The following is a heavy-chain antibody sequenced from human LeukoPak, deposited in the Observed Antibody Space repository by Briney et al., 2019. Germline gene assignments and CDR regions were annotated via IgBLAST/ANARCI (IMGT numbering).Heavy chain of an antibody. CDR2: IKQDGSEE. D-gene: IGHD6-19*01. V-gene: IGHV3-7*01. CDR1: GFTFSNYW. CDR3: TRGAGTGWRFDS. J-gene: IGHJ4*02. Sequence: PGGSLRLSCAASGFTFSNYWISWVRQAPGKGLEWVANIKQDGSEEYYVDSVKGRFTISRDNAENSLYLQMDSLRAEDTAVYYCTRGAGTGWRFDSWGQGTLLTVSS.